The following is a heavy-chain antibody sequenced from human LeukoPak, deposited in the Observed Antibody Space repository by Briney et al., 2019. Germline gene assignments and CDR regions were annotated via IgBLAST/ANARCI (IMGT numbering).Heavy chain of an antibody. CDR3: ATTYSSSSVDFDY. D-gene: IGHD6-13*01. J-gene: IGHJ4*02. CDR2: TYYRSKWYN. Sequence: SETLSLTCGVSGGAITNYYWNWIRQSPSRGLEWLGRTYYRSKWYNDYAVSVKSRITINPDTSKNQFSLQLNSVTPEDTAVYYCATTYSSSSVDFDYWGQGTLVTVSS. CDR1: GGAITNYY. V-gene: IGHV6-1*01.